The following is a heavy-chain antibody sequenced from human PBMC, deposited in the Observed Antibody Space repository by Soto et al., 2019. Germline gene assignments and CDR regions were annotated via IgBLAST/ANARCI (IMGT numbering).Heavy chain of an antibody. CDR1: GGSISSSSYY. V-gene: IGHV4-39*01. Sequence: LSLTCTVSGGSISSSSYYWGWIRQPPGKGLEWIGSIYYSGSTYYNPSLKSRVTISVDTSKNQFSLKLSSVTAADTAVYYCGLDLGASSGWYYFDYWGQGTLVTVSS. J-gene: IGHJ4*02. CDR3: GLDLGASSGWYYFDY. D-gene: IGHD6-19*01. CDR2: IYYSGST.